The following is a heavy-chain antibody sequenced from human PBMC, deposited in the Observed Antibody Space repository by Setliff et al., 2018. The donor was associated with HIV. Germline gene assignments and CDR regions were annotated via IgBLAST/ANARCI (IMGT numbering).Heavy chain of an antibody. CDR3: AREGGSPRYFDY. CDR2: ISYDGGNK. Sequence: GGSLRLSCAVSGFSFSSYALHWVRQAPGKGLEWVAVISYDGGNKNYADSVKGRFTVSRDNSKNTLYLQMNSLRAEDTAVYYCAREGGSPRYFDYWGQGTLVTVSS. J-gene: IGHJ4*02. V-gene: IGHV3-30-3*01. CDR1: GFSFSSYA. D-gene: IGHD3-10*01.